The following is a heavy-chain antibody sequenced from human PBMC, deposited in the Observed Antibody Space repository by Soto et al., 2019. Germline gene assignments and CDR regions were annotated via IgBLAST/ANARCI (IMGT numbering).Heavy chain of an antibody. J-gene: IGHJ3*02. CDR3: ARDSGAYDDFWSGYYDDAFDS. Sequence: ASVKVSCKASGYTFTSYGISWVRQAPGQGLEWMGWISAYNGNTNYAQKLQGRVTMTTDTSTSTAYMELRSLRSDDTAVYYCARDSGAYDDFWSGYYDDAFDSWGQGTMVTVSS. CDR1: GYTFTSYG. CDR2: ISAYNGNT. D-gene: IGHD3-3*01. V-gene: IGHV1-18*01.